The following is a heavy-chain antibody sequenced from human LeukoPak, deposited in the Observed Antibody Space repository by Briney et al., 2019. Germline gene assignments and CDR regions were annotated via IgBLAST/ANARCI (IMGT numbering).Heavy chain of an antibody. CDR1: GGSFSGYY. CDR2: INHSGST. D-gene: IGHD1-26*01. Sequence: SETLSLTCAVYGGSFSGYYWSWIRQPPGKGLEWIGEINHSGSTNYNPSLKSRVTISVDKSKNQFSLKLSSVTAADTAVYYCARGHGESGSEQGFDYWGQGTLVTVSS. J-gene: IGHJ4*02. V-gene: IGHV4-34*01. CDR3: ARGHGESGSEQGFDY.